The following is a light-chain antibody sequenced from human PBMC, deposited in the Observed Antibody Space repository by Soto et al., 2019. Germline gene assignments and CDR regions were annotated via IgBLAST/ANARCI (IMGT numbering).Light chain of an antibody. CDR2: DAS. Sequence: ELVLTQSPATLSLSPGERATLSCRASQSGSSYLAWYQQQPGQAHRLLIYDASNMNTIIPASFSGSGSGTDFTLTISSLGPEEFAVYYCQQRSNWPPRITFGPGTRLEIK. V-gene: IGKV3-11*01. CDR1: QSGSSY. J-gene: IGKJ5*01. CDR3: QQRSNWPPRIT.